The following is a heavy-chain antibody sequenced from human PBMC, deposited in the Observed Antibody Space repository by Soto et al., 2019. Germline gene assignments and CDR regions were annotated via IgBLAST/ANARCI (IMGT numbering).Heavy chain of an antibody. V-gene: IGHV3-23*01. CDR1: RFTSGSYA. Sequence: GGSLRLSCSATRFTSGSYAMSWVRQAPGKGLEWVSVIIGSGSSTYYEGSVKGRFNLYRDNSKKTLYVQMNSLIAEYTAVYYCAKMSDFWSGASIYNFDYWGHGP. CDR3: AKMSDFWSGASIYNFDY. J-gene: IGHJ4*03. D-gene: IGHD3-3*01. CDR2: IIGSGSST.